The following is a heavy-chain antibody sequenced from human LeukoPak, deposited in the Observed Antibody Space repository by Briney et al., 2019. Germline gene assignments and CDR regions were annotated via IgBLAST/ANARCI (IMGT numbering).Heavy chain of an antibody. CDR1: GFSLSGYA. CDR2: ILSSGTT. V-gene: IGHV3-23*05. D-gene: IGHD4-17*01. J-gene: IGHJ5*02. CDR3: ARHLTYGDGRWEFVP. Sequence: GSLRLSCVASGFSLSGYAMSWVRQAPGKGPEWVSGILSSGTTYYSDSVKGRFTISRDSSKNTLYLQMNSLRSDDTAIYSCARHLTYGDGRWEFVPWGQGTLVTVSS.